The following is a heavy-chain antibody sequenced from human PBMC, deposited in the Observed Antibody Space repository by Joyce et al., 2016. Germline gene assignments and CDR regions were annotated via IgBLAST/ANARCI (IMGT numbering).Heavy chain of an antibody. CDR2: RDKGGNKT. CDR3: ARDESPQGYCSDVTCYYDGFDL. J-gene: IGHJ3*01. D-gene: IGHD2-15*01. V-gene: IGHV3-7*05. CDR1: GFRFSGYW. Sequence: EMKLVESGGGAVQPGGSLRLSCVAAGFRFSGYWMTWVRQAPGRGLEWVANRDKGGNKTNYVDSLTDRFTVSRENAEDSLYLQMNYLRAEDTAVYYCARDESPQGYCSDVTCYYDGFDLWGQGIVVTVSS.